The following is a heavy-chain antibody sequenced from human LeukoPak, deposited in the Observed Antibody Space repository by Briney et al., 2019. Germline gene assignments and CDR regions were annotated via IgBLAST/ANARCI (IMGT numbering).Heavy chain of an antibody. D-gene: IGHD3-10*01. Sequence: SETLSLTCTVSGGSISSYYWSWIRQPAGKGLEWIGRIYTSGSTNYNPSLKSRVTMSVDTSKNQFSLKLTSVTAADTAVYYCASGDYGAGSPVMRYWGHGTLVIVSS. V-gene: IGHV4-4*07. CDR1: GGSISSYY. CDR2: IYTSGST. J-gene: IGHJ4*01. CDR3: ASGDYGAGSPVMRY.